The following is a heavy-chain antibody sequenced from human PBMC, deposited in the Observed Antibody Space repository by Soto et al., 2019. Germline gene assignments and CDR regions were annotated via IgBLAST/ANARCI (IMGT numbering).Heavy chain of an antibody. V-gene: IGHV3-49*03. J-gene: IGHJ6*02. CDR3: TRDLRGYSGYDSSFGMDV. Sequence: HPGGSLRLSCTASGFTFGDYAMSWFRQAPGKGLEWVGFIRSKAYGGTTEYAASVKGRFTISRDDSKSIAYLQMNSLKTEDTAVYYCTRDLRGYSGYDSSFGMDVWGQGTTVTVSS. CDR1: GFTFGDYA. CDR2: IRSKAYGGTT. D-gene: IGHD5-12*01.